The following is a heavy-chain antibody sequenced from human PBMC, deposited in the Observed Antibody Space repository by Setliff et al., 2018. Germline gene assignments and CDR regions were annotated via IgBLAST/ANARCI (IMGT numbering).Heavy chain of an antibody. CDR3: VRPGGTTVVARHFDY. CDR1: DDSFTSSRYY. J-gene: IGHJ4*01. D-gene: IGHD2-15*01. V-gene: IGHV4-39*01. Sequence: SETLSLTCTVSDDSFTSSRYYWGWIRQAPGSGLEWIGSISYGGTPYYNASVESRVTISIDTSRNQSSLELRSVTVADTATYYCVRPGGTTVVARHFDYWGSGILVTVSS. CDR2: ISYGGTP.